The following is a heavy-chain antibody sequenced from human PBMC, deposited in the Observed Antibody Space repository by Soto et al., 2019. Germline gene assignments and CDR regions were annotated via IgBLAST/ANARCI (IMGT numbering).Heavy chain of an antibody. CDR1: GFTFSDFA. J-gene: IGHJ4*02. CDR2: MTGSGDTN. D-gene: IGHD4-17*01. V-gene: IGHV3-23*01. CDR3: AKQVYGGNPSPSGS. Sequence: GRSLRRSCRGSGFTFSDFAMNWVRQAPNKGLEWVATMTGSGDTNYYAEPVKGRFTISRDTSKNTLFLHMTALRADDTAIYFCAKQVYGGNPSPSGSWGQGSLVTVSA.